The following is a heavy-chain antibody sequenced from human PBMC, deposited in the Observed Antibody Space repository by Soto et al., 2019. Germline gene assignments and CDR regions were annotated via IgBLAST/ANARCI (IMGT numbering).Heavy chain of an antibody. Sequence: PSETLSLTCTVSGGSISSSSYYWGWIRQPPGKGLEWIGSIYYSGSTYYNPSLKSRVTISVDTSKNQVFLKVFSVTAADTAVYYCATADGFGVVTPFFEYWGQGILVTVSS. J-gene: IGHJ4*02. CDR1: GGSISSSSYY. CDR2: IYYSGST. CDR3: ATADGFGVVTPFFEY. V-gene: IGHV4-39*01. D-gene: IGHD3-3*01.